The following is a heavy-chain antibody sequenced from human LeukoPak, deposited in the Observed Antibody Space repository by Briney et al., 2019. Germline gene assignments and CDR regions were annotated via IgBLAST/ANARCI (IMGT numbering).Heavy chain of an antibody. J-gene: IGHJ6*03. V-gene: IGHV4-34*01. Sequence: EPGGSLRLSCAASGFTFSSYEMNWVRQPPGKGLEWIGEINHSGSTNYNPSLKSRVTISVDTSKNQFSLKLSSVTAADTAVYYCARVPLYYYYMDVWGKGTTVTVSS. CDR3: ARVPLYYYYMDV. CDR1: GFTFSSYE. CDR2: INHSGST.